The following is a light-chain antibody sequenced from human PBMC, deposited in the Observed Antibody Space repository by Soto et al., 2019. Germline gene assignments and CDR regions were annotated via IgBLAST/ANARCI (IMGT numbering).Light chain of an antibody. Sequence: QSALTQPASVSGYPGQSITISCTGTSSDVGGYNYVSWYQQHPGKAPKLLICDVTNRPSGVSNRFSGSKSGNTASLTISGLQTEDEADYYCSSFASSIPLVFGGGTKLTVL. CDR2: DVT. V-gene: IGLV2-14*03. CDR3: SSFASSIPLV. CDR1: SSDVGGYNY. J-gene: IGLJ2*01.